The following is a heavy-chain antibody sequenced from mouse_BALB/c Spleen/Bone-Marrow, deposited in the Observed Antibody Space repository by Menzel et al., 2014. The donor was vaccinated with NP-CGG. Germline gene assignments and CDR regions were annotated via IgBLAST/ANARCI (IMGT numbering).Heavy chain of an antibody. CDR2: IYPYNGGT. Sequence: EVKLMESGPELVKPGASVKISCKASGYTFTDYNMHWVKQSHGKSLEWIGYIYPYNGGTGYNQKFKSKATLTVDNSSSTAYMGLRSLTSEDSAVYYCARGGDRYDDWFAYWGQGTLVTVSA. D-gene: IGHD2-14*01. J-gene: IGHJ3*01. V-gene: IGHV1S29*02. CDR3: ARGGDRYDDWFAY. CDR1: GYTFTDYN.